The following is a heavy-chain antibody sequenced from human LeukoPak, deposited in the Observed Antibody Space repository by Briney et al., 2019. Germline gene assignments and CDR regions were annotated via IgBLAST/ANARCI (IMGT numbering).Heavy chain of an antibody. CDR2: IYIDGTT. D-gene: IGHD3-10*01. CDR1: GFTISRNY. J-gene: IGHJ3*02. Sequence: HPGGSLRLSCAASGFTISRNYMSWVRQAQGRGLEWVSIIYIDGTTYYADSVRGRFTISRDISENTVYLQMYSLRVEDTAVYFCTRAGEVLPHDGFDIWGRGTMVTVSS. CDR3: TRAGEVLPHDGFDI. V-gene: IGHV3-53*01.